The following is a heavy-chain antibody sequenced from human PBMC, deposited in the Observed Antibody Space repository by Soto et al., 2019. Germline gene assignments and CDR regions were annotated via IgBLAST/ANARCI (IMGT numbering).Heavy chain of an antibody. CDR3: ARVYPLTTAYFDWYESYYMDV. J-gene: IGHJ6*03. CDR2: IYYSGST. V-gene: IGHV4-31*03. D-gene: IGHD3-9*01. Sequence: QVQLQESGPGLVKPSHTLSLTCTVSGGSISSGGYYWSWIRQHPGKGLKWIGYIYYSGSTYYNPSVKSRVTISVDTSKNQFSLKLSSVTGADTAVYYCARVYPLTTAYFDWYESYYMDVWGKGATVTVSS. CDR1: GGSISSGGYY.